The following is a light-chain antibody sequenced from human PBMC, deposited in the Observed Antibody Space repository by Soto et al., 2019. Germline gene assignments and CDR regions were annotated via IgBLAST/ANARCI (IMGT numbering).Light chain of an antibody. J-gene: IGLJ1*01. Sequence: QAVVTQPPSASGTPGQRVTISCSGSSSNIGSNYVYWYQQLPGTAPKLLIYTNDQWPSGVPDRFSGSKSGTSAALAISGLQSDDEADYYCAAWDDSLNAYVFGTGTKVTVL. CDR3: AAWDDSLNAYV. CDR1: SSNIGSNY. CDR2: TND. V-gene: IGLV1-44*01.